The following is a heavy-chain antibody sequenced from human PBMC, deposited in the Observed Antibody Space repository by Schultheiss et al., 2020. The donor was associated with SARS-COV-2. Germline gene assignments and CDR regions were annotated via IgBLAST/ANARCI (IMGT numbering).Heavy chain of an antibody. CDR1: GGSVSSGSYY. CDR2: IYYSGST. J-gene: IGHJ6*02. V-gene: IGHV4-61*01. CDR3: ARQKLTGDSQVGYGMDV. D-gene: IGHD2-21*02. Sequence: SETLSLTCTVSGGSVSSGSYYWSWIRQPPGKGLEWIGYIYYSGSTNYNPSLKSRVTISVDTSKNQFSLKLSSVTAADSAVYYCARQKLTGDSQVGYGMDVWAQGTTVTV.